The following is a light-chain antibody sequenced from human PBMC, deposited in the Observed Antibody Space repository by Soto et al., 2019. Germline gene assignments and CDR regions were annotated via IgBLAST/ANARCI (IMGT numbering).Light chain of an antibody. J-gene: IGKJ4*01. CDR2: DAS. V-gene: IGKV3-11*01. CDR1: QNINTY. Sequence: EIVLTQSPATLSLSLGERATLSCRASQNINTYLVWYQQKPGQAPRLLIYDASKRATGIPDRFSGSGSGTDFIFTISSLAPEDFALYYCQQRSSWPRAFGGGTKVEIK. CDR3: QQRSSWPRA.